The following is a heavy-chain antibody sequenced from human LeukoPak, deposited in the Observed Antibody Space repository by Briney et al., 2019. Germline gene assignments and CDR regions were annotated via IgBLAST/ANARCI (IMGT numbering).Heavy chain of an antibody. CDR1: GVTFNKYY. V-gene: IGHV3-7*01. CDR3: ARSLWPEDF. J-gene: IGHJ4*02. CDR2: INEDGSAR. D-gene: IGHD2/OR15-2a*01. Sequence: PGGTLRLSCAASGVTFNKYYMSWVRQAPGKGLEGVAHINEDGSARHYIDALKDRFTISRDNATKSVYLQMDSLRAEDTAVYYCARSLWPEDFWGQGTLVTVSS.